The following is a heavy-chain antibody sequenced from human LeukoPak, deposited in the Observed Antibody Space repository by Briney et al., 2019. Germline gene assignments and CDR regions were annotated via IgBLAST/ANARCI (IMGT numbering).Heavy chain of an antibody. J-gene: IGHJ4*02. V-gene: IGHV3-49*04. CDR2: IRSKAYGGTT. CDR3: TRVGREPY. Sequence: QSGGSLRLSCTASGFNFGDYAMSWVRQAPGKGLEWVGFIRSKAYGGTTEYAASVKGRFTISRDDSKSIAYLQMNSLKTEDTAVYYCTRVGREPYWGQGTLVTVSS. CDR1: GFNFGDYA. D-gene: IGHD1-26*01.